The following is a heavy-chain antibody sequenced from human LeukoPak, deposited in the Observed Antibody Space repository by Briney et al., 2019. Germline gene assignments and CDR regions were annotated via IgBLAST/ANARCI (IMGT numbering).Heavy chain of an antibody. CDR1: GGSTSSYY. Sequence: PSETLSLTCTVSGGSTSSYYWSWIRQPPGKGLEWIGYIYYSGSTNYNPSLKSRVTISVDTSKNQFSLKLSSATAADTAVYYCARNGCSGGSCYRNYYYYMDVWGKGTTVTISS. CDR2: IYYSGST. CDR3: ARNGCSGGSCYRNYYYYMDV. J-gene: IGHJ6*03. D-gene: IGHD2-15*01. V-gene: IGHV4-59*01.